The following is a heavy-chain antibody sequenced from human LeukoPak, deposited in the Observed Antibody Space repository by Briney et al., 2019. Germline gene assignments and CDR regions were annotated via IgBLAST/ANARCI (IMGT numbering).Heavy chain of an antibody. CDR3: AREYREQGTIFGVVIIDFDY. J-gene: IGHJ4*02. Sequence: GASVKVSCKASGYTFTGYYMHWVRQAPGQGLEWMGWINPNSGGTNYAQKFQGRVTMTRDTSISTAYMELSRLRSDDTAVYYCAREYREQGTIFGVVIIDFDYWGQGTLVTVSS. V-gene: IGHV1-2*02. CDR2: INPNSGGT. D-gene: IGHD3-3*01. CDR1: GYTFTGYY.